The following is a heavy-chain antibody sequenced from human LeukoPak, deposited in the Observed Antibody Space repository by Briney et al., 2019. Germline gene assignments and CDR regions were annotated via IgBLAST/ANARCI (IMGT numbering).Heavy chain of an antibody. V-gene: IGHV4-39*01. Sequence: PSETLSLTCTVSGGSISSSSYYWGWIRQPPGKGLEWIGSIYYSGSTYYNPSLKSRVTISVDTSKNQFSLKLSSVTAADAAVYYCASLPHYYDSSGYYWGGDYWGQGTLVTVSS. J-gene: IGHJ4*02. CDR3: ASLPHYYDSSGYYWGGDY. CDR2: IYYSGST. D-gene: IGHD3-22*01. CDR1: GGSISSSSYY.